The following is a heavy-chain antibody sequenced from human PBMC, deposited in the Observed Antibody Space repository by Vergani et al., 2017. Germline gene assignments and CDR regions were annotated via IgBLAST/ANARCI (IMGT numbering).Heavy chain of an antibody. D-gene: IGHD3-9*01. Sequence: QVQLQESGPGLVKPSETLSLTCAVSGFSIDNGYYWDWIRQPPGKGLEWIGSIYRTGRTHFNPSLKSRVTISVDTSNNHFSLSLNSLTAADTAVYYCARLSGIVYDIFSGTQYFFDFWGQGTLVTVSS. CDR3: ARLSGIVYDIFSGTQYFFDF. J-gene: IGHJ4*02. CDR1: GFSIDNGYY. CDR2: IYRTGRT. V-gene: IGHV4-38-2*01.